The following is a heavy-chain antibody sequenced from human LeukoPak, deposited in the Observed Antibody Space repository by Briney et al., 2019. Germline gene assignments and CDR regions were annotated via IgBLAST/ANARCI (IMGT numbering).Heavy chain of an antibody. CDR3: ARDDSSSWYGAHYYYMDV. V-gene: IGHV4-34*01. CDR1: GGSFSGYY. CDR2: INHSGST. J-gene: IGHJ6*03. Sequence: SETLSLTCAVYGGSFSGYYWSWIRQPPGKGLEWIGEINHSGSTNYNPSLKSRVTISVDKSKNQFSLKLSSVTAADTAVYYCARDDSSSWYGAHYYYMDVWGKGTTVTVSS. D-gene: IGHD6-13*01.